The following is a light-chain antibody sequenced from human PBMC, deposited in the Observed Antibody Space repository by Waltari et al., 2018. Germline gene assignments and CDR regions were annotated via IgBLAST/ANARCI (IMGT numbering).Light chain of an antibody. CDR1: SSAVGGYNY. Sequence: QSALTHPASVSGSPGQSITLSCPGPSSAVGGYNYVPWYQQHPGKAPKPMIYDVSNRPTGVSNRFSGSKSGNTASLTISGLQAEDEADYYCSSYTRSSTVVFGGGTKLTVL. CDR2: DVS. J-gene: IGLJ3*02. V-gene: IGLV2-14*03. CDR3: SSYTRSSTVV.